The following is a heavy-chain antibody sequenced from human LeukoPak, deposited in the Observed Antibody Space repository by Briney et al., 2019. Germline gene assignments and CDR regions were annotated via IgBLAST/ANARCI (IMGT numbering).Heavy chain of an antibody. V-gene: IGHV3-23*01. Sequence: PGGSLRLSCVASGFTFSNYAMSWVRQAPGKGLEWVSGISDSGGRTYNADSVKGRFTISRDNSKNTLYLQMNSLRAEDTAVYYCANHLYVTDHFDYWGQGTLVTVSS. D-gene: IGHD3-16*01. CDR2: ISDSGGRT. CDR3: ANHLYVTDHFDY. J-gene: IGHJ4*02. CDR1: GFTFSNYA.